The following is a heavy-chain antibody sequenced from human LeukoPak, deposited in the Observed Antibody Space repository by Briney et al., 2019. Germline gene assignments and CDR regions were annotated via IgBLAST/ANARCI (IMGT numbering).Heavy chain of an antibody. V-gene: IGHV1-46*01. CDR2: MNPSGRST. D-gene: IGHD3-3*01. Sequence: GASVTVSCKASADTFVSYAISWVRQAPGQGLEWMGIMNPSGRSTRFAQKFQGRVTMTRDTSTSTVYMEMSSLRSEDTAVYYCARAFGSRDAFDIWGQGTMVTVSS. J-gene: IGHJ3*02. CDR1: ADTFVSYA. CDR3: ARAFGSRDAFDI.